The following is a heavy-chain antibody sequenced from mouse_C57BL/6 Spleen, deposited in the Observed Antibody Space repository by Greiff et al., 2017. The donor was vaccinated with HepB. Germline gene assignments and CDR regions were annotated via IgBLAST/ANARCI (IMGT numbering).Heavy chain of an antibody. J-gene: IGHJ1*03. Sequence: VQLQQPGAELVKPGASVKMSCKASGYTFTSYWITWVKQRPGQGLEWIGAIYPGSGSTNYNEKFKSKATLTVDTSSSTAYMQLSSLTSEDSAVYYCAKYYGSSYDWYFDDWGTGTTVTVSS. V-gene: IGHV1-55*01. CDR1: GYTFTSYW. D-gene: IGHD1-1*01. CDR3: AKYYGSSYDWYFDD. CDR2: IYPGSGST.